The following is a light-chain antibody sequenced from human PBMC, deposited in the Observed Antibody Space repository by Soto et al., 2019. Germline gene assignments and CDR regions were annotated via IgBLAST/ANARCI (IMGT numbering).Light chain of an antibody. CDR2: SAN. CDR3: LQHKSYPRT. CDR1: QDISNF. J-gene: IGKJ1*01. Sequence: DIQMTQSPSDMSASVGDRVTITCRASQDISNFLVWFQQRPGKVPKRLMYSANRLESGVPSRFSGSGSGTELTLTISSLQPEDFATYYCLQHKSYPRTFGQGTKVEIK. V-gene: IGKV1-17*03.